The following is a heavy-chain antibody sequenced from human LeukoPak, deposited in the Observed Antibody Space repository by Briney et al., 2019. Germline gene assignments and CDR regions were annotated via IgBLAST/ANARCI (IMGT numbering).Heavy chain of an antibody. J-gene: IGHJ1*01. CDR2: IYPGDSDT. CDR1: GYRFTTQW. V-gene: IGHV5-51*01. CDR3: ARSSCSTTSCPGYFQE. D-gene: IGHD2-2*01. Sequence: GESLKISCKGSGYRFTTQWIGWVRQMPGKGLEWMGIIYPGDSDTRYSPSVQGQVTISADKSVSTAYLQWSSLKASDTAIYFCARSSCSTTSCPGYFQEWGQGTLVTVSS.